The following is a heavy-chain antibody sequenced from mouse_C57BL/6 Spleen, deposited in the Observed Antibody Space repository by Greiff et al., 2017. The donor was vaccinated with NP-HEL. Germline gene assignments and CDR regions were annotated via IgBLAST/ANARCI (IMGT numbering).Heavy chain of an antibody. CDR3: ARATTVVFDY. CDR1: GFTFSSYG. V-gene: IGHV5-6*01. J-gene: IGHJ2*01. D-gene: IGHD1-1*01. CDR2: ISSGGSYT. Sequence: EVKLMESGGDLVKPGGSLKLSCAASGFTFSSYGMSWVRQTPDKRLEWVATISSGGSYTYYPDSVKGRFTISRDNAKNTLYLQMSSLKSEDTAMYYCARATTVVFDYWGQGTTLTVSS.